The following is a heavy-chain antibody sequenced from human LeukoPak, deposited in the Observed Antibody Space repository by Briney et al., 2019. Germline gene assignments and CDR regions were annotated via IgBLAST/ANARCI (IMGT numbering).Heavy chain of an antibody. CDR2: IDPSDSYT. J-gene: IGHJ4*02. Sequence: GESLKISWKGSGYSFTSYWITWVRQMPGKGLEWMVRIDPSDSYTNYSPSFQGHVTISADKSISTAYLQWSSLKASDTAMYYCARYTTGAFDYWGQGTLVTVSS. CDR1: GYSFTSYW. V-gene: IGHV5-10-1*01. D-gene: IGHD1-1*01. CDR3: ARYTTGAFDY.